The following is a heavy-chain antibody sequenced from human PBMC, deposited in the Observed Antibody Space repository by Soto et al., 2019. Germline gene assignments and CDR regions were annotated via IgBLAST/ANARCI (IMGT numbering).Heavy chain of an antibody. D-gene: IGHD2-2*01. Sequence: TSETLSLTCTVSGGSISSGDYYWSWIRQPPGKGLEWIGYIYYSGSTYYNPSLKSRVTISVDTSKNQFSLKLSSVTAADTAVYYCARGRTSSPTPGDYWGQGTLVTVS. CDR2: IYYSGST. CDR1: GGSISSGDYY. CDR3: ARGRTSSPTPGDY. J-gene: IGHJ4*02. V-gene: IGHV4-30-4*01.